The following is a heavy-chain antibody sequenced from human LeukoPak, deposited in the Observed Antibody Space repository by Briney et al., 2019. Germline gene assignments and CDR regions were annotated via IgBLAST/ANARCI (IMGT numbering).Heavy chain of an antibody. CDR2: MNPNSGNT. V-gene: IGHV1-8*01. CDR3: ARAYYYGSGSYYYYYYGMDV. D-gene: IGHD3-10*01. Sequence: ASVKVSCKASGYTFTSYGISWVRQATGQGLEWMGWMNPNSGNTGYAQKFQGRVTMTRNTSISTAYMELSSLRSEDTAVYYCARAYYYGSGSYYYYYYGMDVWGQGTTVTVSS. CDR1: GYTFTSYG. J-gene: IGHJ6*02.